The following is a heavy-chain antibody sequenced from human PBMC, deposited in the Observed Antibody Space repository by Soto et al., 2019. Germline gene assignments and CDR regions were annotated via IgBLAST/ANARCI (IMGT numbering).Heavy chain of an antibody. CDR3: GRDGSGGWYFDS. CDR1: GFTFTNYW. D-gene: IGHD6-19*01. V-gene: IGHV3-7*01. CDR2: IKQDGSQS. J-gene: IGHJ4*02. Sequence: GGSLRIFCEAYGFTFTNYWMRWIRQARGKGLEWVANIKQDGSQSYLVDSVEGRFTMSRDNTKNSLHLQMDSLRAEDTAVYYCGRDGSGGWYFDSWCQRTLVNVCS.